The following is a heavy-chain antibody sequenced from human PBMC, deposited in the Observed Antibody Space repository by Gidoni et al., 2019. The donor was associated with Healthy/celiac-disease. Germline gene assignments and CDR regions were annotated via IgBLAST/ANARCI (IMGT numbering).Heavy chain of an antibody. CDR3: AKDSTVTTGGLSDY. CDR1: GVPFSSYA. J-gene: IGHJ4*02. V-gene: IGHV3-23*01. D-gene: IGHD4-17*01. CDR2: ISGSGGST. Sequence: EVQLLESGGGLVQPGGSLRLSCAASGVPFSSYAMSWVRQAPGKGLEWVSAISGSGGSTYSADSVKGRFTISRDNSKNTLYLQMNSLRAEDTAVYYCAKDSTVTTGGLSDYWGQGTLVTVSS.